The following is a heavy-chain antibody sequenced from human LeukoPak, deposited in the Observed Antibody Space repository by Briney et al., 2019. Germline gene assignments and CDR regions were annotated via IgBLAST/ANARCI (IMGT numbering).Heavy chain of an antibody. CDR3: AKDTTVTTSWFDP. CDR2: IWYDGSNK. CDR1: GFTFSSYS. V-gene: IGHV3-33*06. J-gene: IGHJ5*02. Sequence: PGGSLRLSCAASGFTFSSYSMNWVRQAPGKGLEWVAVIWYDGSNKYYADSVKGRFTISRDNSKNTLYLQMNSLRAEDTAVYYCAKDTTVTTSWFDPWGQGTLVTVSS. D-gene: IGHD4-17*01.